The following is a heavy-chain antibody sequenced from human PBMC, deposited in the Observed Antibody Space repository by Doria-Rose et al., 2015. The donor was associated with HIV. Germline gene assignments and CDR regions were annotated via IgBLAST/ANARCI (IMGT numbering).Heavy chain of an antibody. Sequence: SGPRLVKPSETLSLTCTVSGGSIGSGSYYWSWIRQPAGKGLEWIGRTYIRGSTDYNPSLQSRVTISVDTSKNQFSLEVNSVTAADTAVYYCARTANWNDGRVDSWGQGTSVIVSS. CDR1: GGSIGSGSYY. CDR3: ARTANWNDGRVDS. D-gene: IGHD1-20*01. CDR2: TYIRGST. V-gene: IGHV4-61*02. J-gene: IGHJ4*02.